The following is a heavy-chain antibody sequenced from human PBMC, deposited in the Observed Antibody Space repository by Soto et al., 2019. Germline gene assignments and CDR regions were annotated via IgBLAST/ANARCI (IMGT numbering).Heavy chain of an antibody. Sequence: SETLSLTCTVSGGSISSSSYYWGWIRQPPGKGLEWIGSIYYSGSTYYNPSLKSRVTISVDTSKNQFSLKLSSVTAADTAVYYCARYNYGDMEYYFDYWGQGTLVTVSS. V-gene: IGHV4-39*07. CDR3: ARYNYGDMEYYFDY. CDR2: IYYSGST. D-gene: IGHD5-18*01. CDR1: GGSISSSSYY. J-gene: IGHJ4*02.